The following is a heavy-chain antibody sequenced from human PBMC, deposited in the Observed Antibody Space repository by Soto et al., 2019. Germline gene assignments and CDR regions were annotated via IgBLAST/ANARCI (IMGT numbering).Heavy chain of an antibody. D-gene: IGHD2-15*01. CDR3: ARDLLQYCSGGSCYSDWYFDL. V-gene: IGHV3-21*01. CDR1: GFTFSSYS. Sequence: EVQLVESGGGLVKPGGSLRLSCAASGFTFSSYSMNWVRQAPGKGLEWVSSISSSSSYIYYADSVKGRFTISRDNAKNSLYLQMNSLRAEDTAVYYCARDLLQYCSGGSCYSDWYFDLWGRGILVTVSS. CDR2: ISSSSSYI. J-gene: IGHJ2*01.